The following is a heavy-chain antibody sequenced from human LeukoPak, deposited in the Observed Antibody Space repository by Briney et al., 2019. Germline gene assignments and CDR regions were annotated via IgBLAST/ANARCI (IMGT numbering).Heavy chain of an antibody. J-gene: IGHJ4*02. CDR2: INPNSGGT. CDR3: ARGAPKYYFGSESRNYFFDH. D-gene: IGHD3-10*01. V-gene: IGHV1-2*02. Sequence: GASVKVSCKASGYTFTGYYIHWVRQAPGQALEWMGWINPNSGGTNHAQKFQGRVTMTRDTSITTAYMELSRLRSDDTAVYFCARGAPKYYFGSESRNYFFDHWGQGTLVTVSS. CDR1: GYTFTGYY.